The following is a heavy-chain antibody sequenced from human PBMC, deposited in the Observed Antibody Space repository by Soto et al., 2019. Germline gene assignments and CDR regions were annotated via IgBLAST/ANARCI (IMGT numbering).Heavy chain of an antibody. D-gene: IGHD1-26*01. CDR2: IKEDGSEK. Sequence: LRLSCAASGFTFSNYWMTWVRQAPGKGLEWVANIKEDGSEKHYVDSVKGRFTISRDNAKKSLYLQMNSLRAEDTAVYYCARDSTDSGSLDYWGQGTLVTVSS. CDR3: ARDSTDSGSLDY. V-gene: IGHV3-7*01. J-gene: IGHJ4*02. CDR1: GFTFSNYW.